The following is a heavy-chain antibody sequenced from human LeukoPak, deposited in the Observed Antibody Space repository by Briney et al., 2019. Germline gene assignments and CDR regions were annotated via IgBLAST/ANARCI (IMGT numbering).Heavy chain of an antibody. CDR3: RAATRYLSNYFDY. V-gene: IGHV3-30*03. CDR2: ISFDGSER. Sequence: GGSLRLSCAASGFTFKTFGMYWVRQAPGKGLEWVAVISFDGSERYYADSVKGRFTISRDNSKDTLFLQMNSLTPEDTDVYYCRAATRYLSNYFDYWGQGVLVTVSS. J-gene: IGHJ4*02. D-gene: IGHD4-11*01. CDR1: GFTFKTFG.